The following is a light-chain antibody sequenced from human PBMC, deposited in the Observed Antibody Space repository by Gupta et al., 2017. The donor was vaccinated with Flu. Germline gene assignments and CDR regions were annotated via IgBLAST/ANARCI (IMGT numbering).Light chain of an antibody. CDR1: QSVLYSSNNKNY. J-gene: IGKJ3*01. Sequence: DIVMTQSPDSLAVSLGERATINCKSSQSVLYSSNNKNYLAWYQQKPGQPPKLLIYWASTRESGVPDRFSGSGSGTDFTLTISSRQEEDVAVYYCQQYYSNSPRGFGHGTKVDIK. CDR2: WAS. V-gene: IGKV4-1*01. CDR3: QQYYSNSPRG.